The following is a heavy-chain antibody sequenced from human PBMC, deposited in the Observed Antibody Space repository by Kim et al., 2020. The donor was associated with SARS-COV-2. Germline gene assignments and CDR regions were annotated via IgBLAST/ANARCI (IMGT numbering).Heavy chain of an antibody. CDR1: GDSVSSNSAA. CDR2: TYYRSKWYT. J-gene: IGHJ4*02. CDR3: AKDRQRAGSGVDY. Sequence: SQTLSLTCDISGDSVSSNSAAWNWNRQSPSRGLEWLGRTYYRSKWYTDYALSVKGRITINPDTSKNQFSLQLNSVTPEDTAVYYCAKDRQRAGSGVDYWGQRTLVTVSS. V-gene: IGHV6-1*01. D-gene: IGHD3-10*01.